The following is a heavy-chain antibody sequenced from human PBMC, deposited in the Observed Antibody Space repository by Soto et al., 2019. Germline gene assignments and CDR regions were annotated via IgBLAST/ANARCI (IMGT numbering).Heavy chain of an antibody. CDR2: IGYDGSNK. CDR1: GFTFSSYG. D-gene: IGHD3-9*01. V-gene: IGHV3-33*01. J-gene: IGHJ4*02. Sequence: QVQLVESGGGVVQPGRSLRLSCAAAGFTFSSYGMHWVRQAPGKGLEWVAVIGYDGSNKYYADSVKGRFTISRDNSKNTLYLQMNSLRAEDTAVYYCARVGGYDILTGYTDYWGQGTLVTVSS. CDR3: ARVGGYDILTGYTDY.